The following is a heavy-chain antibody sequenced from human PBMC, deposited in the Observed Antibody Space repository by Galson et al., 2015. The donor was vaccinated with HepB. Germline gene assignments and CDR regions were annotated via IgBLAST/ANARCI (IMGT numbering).Heavy chain of an antibody. CDR2: ISPYNGNT. V-gene: IGHV1-18*01. CDR3: ARAHPAAWKYFFDY. J-gene: IGHJ4*02. CDR1: GFTFNTYG. D-gene: IGHD6-13*01. Sequence: SVKVSCKASGFTFNTYGFAWVRQAPGHGPEWMGWISPYNGNTKYAQKFQSRLTITTDASTNTAYMELRSLRPDDTAIYFCARAHPAAWKYFFDYWGQGTPVAVSS.